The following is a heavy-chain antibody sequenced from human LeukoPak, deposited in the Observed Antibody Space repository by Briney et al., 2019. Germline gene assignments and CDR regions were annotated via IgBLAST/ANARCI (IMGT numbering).Heavy chain of an antibody. J-gene: IGHJ4*02. CDR3: ARAPPRMTNPLDY. D-gene: IGHD4-17*01. Sequence: AASVKVSCKASGYTFTGYYMHWVRQAPGQGLEWMGWINPNSGGTNYAQKFQGRVTMTRDTSISTAYMELSRLRSDDTAVYYCARAPPRMTNPLDYWGQGTLVTVSS. V-gene: IGHV1-2*02. CDR1: GYTFTGYY. CDR2: INPNSGGT.